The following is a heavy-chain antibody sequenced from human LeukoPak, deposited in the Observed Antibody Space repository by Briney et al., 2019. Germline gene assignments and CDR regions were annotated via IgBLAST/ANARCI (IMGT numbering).Heavy chain of an antibody. CDR1: GGSISSNYYY. J-gene: IGHJ4*02. V-gene: IGHV4-39*07. D-gene: IGHD5-24*01. Sequence: SETLSLTCAVSGGSISSNYYYWGWVRLPPGKGLEWIGSMYYSGSTYYNPSLKSRVTISVDTSKNQFSLKLSSVTAADTAVYYCARGWLQPQFDYWGQGTLVTVSS. CDR3: ARGWLQPQFDY. CDR2: MYYSGST.